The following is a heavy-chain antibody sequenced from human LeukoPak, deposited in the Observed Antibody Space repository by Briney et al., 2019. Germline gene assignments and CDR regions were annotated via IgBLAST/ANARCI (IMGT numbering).Heavy chain of an antibody. V-gene: IGHV4-34*01. CDR2: INQSGST. CDR3: ARAVYYSNYLGY. D-gene: IGHD3-10*01. Sequence: PETLSLTCAVYGGSFSGYYWSWIRQPPGQGLEWIGEINQSGSTNYNPSLERRITMSVDTSKNQVFLKLTSVTAPDTAMYYCARAVYYSNYLGYWGQGTLVTVSS. CDR1: GGSFSGYY. J-gene: IGHJ4*01.